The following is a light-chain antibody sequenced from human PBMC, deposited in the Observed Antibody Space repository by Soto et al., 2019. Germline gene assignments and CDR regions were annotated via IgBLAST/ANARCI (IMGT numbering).Light chain of an antibody. CDR1: QSVSDK. V-gene: IGKV3-20*01. J-gene: IGKJ1*01. CDR2: GAS. Sequence: VVMTQSPATVSVPPGERAHLSCRASQSVSDKLAWYHQKPGQAPRLLIYGASSRATGIPDRFSGSGSGTDFTLTISRLEPEDFAVYYCQQYGSSPRTFGQGTMVDI. CDR3: QQYGSSPRT.